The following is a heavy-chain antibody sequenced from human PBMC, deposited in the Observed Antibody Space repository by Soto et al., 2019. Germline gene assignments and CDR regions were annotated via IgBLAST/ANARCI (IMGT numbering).Heavy chain of an antibody. J-gene: IGHJ6*02. CDR1: GFTFSSYA. CDR2: ISGSGGST. CDR3: AKYSPSIAAAVYPPYYYYGMDV. Sequence: GGSLRLSCAASGFTFSSYAMSWVRQAPGKGLEWVSAISGSGGSTYYADSVKGRFTISRDNSKNTLYLQMNSLRAEDTDVYYCAKYSPSIAAAVYPPYYYYGMDVWGQGTTVTVYS. D-gene: IGHD6-13*01. V-gene: IGHV3-23*01.